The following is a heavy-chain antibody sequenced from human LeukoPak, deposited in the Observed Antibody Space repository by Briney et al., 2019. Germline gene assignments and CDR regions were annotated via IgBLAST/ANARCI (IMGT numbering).Heavy chain of an antibody. CDR2: INWNGGST. CDR3: ARRSYDSSGYYYDYYYGMDV. J-gene: IGHJ6*02. V-gene: IGHV3-20*04. D-gene: IGHD3-22*01. Sequence: GGSLRLSCAASGFTFSSYAMSWVRHAPGKGLEWVSGINWNGGSTGYADSVKGRFTISRDNAKNSLYLQMNSLRAEDTALYYCARRSYDSSGYYYDYYYGMDVWGQGTAVTVSS. CDR1: GFTFSSYA.